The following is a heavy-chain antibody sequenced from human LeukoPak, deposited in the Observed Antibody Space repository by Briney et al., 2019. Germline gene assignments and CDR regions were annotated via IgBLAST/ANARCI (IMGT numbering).Heavy chain of an antibody. CDR2: ISSSSSYI. CDR1: GFTFSSYS. J-gene: IGHJ3*02. V-gene: IGHV3-21*01. CDR3: ARTVTLEIRAFDI. D-gene: IGHD4-17*01. Sequence: PGGSLRLSCAASGFTFSSYSMNWVRQAPGKGLEWVSSISSSSSYIYYADSVKGRFTISRDNAKNSLYLQMNGLRAEDTAVYYCARTVTLEIRAFDIWGQGTMVTVSS.